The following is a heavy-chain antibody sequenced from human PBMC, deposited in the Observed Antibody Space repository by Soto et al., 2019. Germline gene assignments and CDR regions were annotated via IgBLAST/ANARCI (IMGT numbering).Heavy chain of an antibody. CDR2: INHSGST. V-gene: IGHV4-34*01. Sequence: PSETLSLTCAVSGGSFSVYYWSWIRQSPGKGLEYIGEINHSGSTNYNPSLKSRVTISVDTSKYQFSLKLSSVTAADTAVYYCARGRITVAAPYDNWGQGTLVTVSS. CDR3: ARGRITVAAPYDN. D-gene: IGHD6-19*01. J-gene: IGHJ4*02. CDR1: GGSFSVYY.